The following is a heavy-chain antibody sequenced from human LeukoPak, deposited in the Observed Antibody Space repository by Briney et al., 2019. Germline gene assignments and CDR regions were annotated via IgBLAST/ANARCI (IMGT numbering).Heavy chain of an antibody. CDR3: ASGGRDGYNYPLNY. J-gene: IGHJ4*02. V-gene: IGHV3-30*04. CDR2: ISYDGSNK. CDR1: GFTLSSYA. D-gene: IGHD5-24*01. Sequence: GRSLRLSCAASGFTLSSYAMHWVRQAPGKGLEWVAVISYDGSNKYYADSVKGRFTISRDNSKNTLYLQMNSLRAEDTAVYYCASGGRDGYNYPLNYWGQGTLVTVSS.